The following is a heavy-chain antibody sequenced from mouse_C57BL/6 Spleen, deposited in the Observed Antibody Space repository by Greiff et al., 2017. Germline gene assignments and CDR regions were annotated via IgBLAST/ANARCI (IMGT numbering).Heavy chain of an antibody. CDR2: ISSGGSYT. D-gene: IGHD3-2*02. J-gene: IGHJ2*01. CDR3: ARLTAQATAFDY. CDR1: GFTFSSYG. Sequence: EVKLMESGGDLVKPGGSLKLSCAASGFTFSSYGMSWVRQTPDKRLEWVATISSGGSYTYYPDSVKGRFTISRDNAKNTLYLQMSSLKSEDTAMXYCARLTAQATAFDYWGQGTTLTVSS. V-gene: IGHV5-6*01.